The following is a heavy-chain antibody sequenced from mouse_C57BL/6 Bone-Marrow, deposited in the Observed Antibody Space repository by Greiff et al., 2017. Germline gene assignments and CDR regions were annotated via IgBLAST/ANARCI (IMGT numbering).Heavy chain of an antibody. V-gene: IGHV14-2*01. CDR2: IDPEDGET. CDR1: DFNIKDYY. Sequence: VQLKESGAELVKPGASVKLSCTASDFNIKDYYMHWVKQRTEQGLEWIGRIDPEDGETKYAAKFQGKATLTADTSSNTAYMQLSSLTSEDTAVYYSAGGYYDDGEKSWFAYWCQGTRVTVSA. D-gene: IGHD2-4*01. CDR3: AGGYYDDGEKSWFAY. J-gene: IGHJ3*01.